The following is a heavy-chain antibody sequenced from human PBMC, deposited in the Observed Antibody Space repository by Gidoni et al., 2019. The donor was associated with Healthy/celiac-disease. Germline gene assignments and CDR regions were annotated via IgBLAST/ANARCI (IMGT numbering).Heavy chain of an antibody. CDR2: INSEGSST. V-gene: IGHV3-74*01. J-gene: IGHJ6*03. CDR3: ARGGYCSGGSCYSAYYYYMDV. CDR1: GFTSSSYW. D-gene: IGHD2-15*01. Sequence: EVQLVESGGGLVQPGGSLSLSSAASGFTSSSYWMHWVRQAPGKGLVWVSRINSEGSSTSYADSVKGRFTISRDNAKNTLYLQMNSLRAEDTAVYYCARGGYCSGGSCYSAYYYYMDVWGKGTTVTVSS.